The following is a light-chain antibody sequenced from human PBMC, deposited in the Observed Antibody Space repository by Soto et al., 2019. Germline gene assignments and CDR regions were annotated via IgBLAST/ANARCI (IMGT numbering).Light chain of an antibody. CDR2: EVT. J-gene: IGLJ3*02. V-gene: IGLV2-8*01. CDR3: GSHAGNSNLV. CDR1: STDVGAYNY. Sequence: QSALTQPPSASGSPGQSVTISCTGTSTDVGAYNYVSWYQQHPGKAPKLVIYEVTKRPSGVPDRFSGSKSGNTASLTVSGLQAEDEADYYCGSHAGNSNLVFGGGTKLPVL.